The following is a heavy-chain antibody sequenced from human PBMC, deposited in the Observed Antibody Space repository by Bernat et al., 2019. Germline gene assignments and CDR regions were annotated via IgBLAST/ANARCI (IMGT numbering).Heavy chain of an antibody. CDR2: IYSGGST. Sequence: EVQLVETGGGLIQPGGSLRLSCAASGFTVSSNYMSWVRQAPGKGLEWVSVIYSGGSTYYADSVKGRFTISRDNSKNTLYLQMNSLRAEDTAVYYCAKDSSGTRYFDYWGQGTLVTVSS. CDR3: AKDSSGTRYFDY. V-gene: IGHV3-53*02. J-gene: IGHJ4*02. D-gene: IGHD3-10*01. CDR1: GFTVSSNY.